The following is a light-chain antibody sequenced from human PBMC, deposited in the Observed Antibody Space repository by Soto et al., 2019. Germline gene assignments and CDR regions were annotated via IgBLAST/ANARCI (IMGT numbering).Light chain of an antibody. CDR3: QQNYNMART. Sequence: IQLTQSPSSLSASVGDRVTITCRASQSISIYVNWYQQQPGRAPKFLIFGASTLQRGVPSRFSGSGSGTEYSITISSLQPDDFATYYCQQNYNMARTFGQGTRLEIK. CDR2: GAS. V-gene: IGKV1-39*01. CDR1: QSISIY. J-gene: IGKJ5*01.